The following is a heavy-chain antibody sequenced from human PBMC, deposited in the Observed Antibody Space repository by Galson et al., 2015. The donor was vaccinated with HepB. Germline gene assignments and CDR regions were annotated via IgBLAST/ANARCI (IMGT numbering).Heavy chain of an antibody. Sequence: SVKVSCKASGYSFTSHFIHWVRQAPGQGLEWMGVINPSGGNTHHSQKFQGRVTMTRDTSTRTVYMELSSLTSEDTAVYYCGREGPEADCSGGSCPVGDYWGQGTLVIVST. V-gene: IGHV1-46*03. CDR3: GREGPEADCSGGSCPVGDY. CDR2: INPSGGNT. J-gene: IGHJ4*02. CDR1: GYSFTSHF. D-gene: IGHD2-15*01.